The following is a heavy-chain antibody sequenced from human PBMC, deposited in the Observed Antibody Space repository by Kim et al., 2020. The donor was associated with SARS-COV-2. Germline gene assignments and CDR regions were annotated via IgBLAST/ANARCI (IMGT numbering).Heavy chain of an antibody. CDR1: GFTFSNAW. CDR2: IKSKTDGGTT. CDR3: TTAGDGYNYYYYYGMDV. V-gene: IGHV3-15*01. Sequence: GGSLRLSCAASGFTFSNAWMSWVRQAPGKGLEWVGRIKSKTDGGTTDYAAPVKGRFTISRDDSKNTLYLQMNSLKTEDTAVYYCTTAGDGYNYYYYYGMDVWGQGTTVTVSS. J-gene: IGHJ6*02. D-gene: IGHD5-12*01.